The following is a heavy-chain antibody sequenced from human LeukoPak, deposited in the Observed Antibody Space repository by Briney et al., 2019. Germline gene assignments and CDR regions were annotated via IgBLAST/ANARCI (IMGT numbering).Heavy chain of an antibody. V-gene: IGHV3-23*01. CDR1: GFTFRTYG. Sequence: GRSLRLSCDASGFTFRTYGMHWVRQAPGKRLEWVSSITGSGISAYYADSLKGRFTISRDNSKNTLYLQMNSLRVEDTAVYYCAKGHSSSWSIMDYWGQGTLVTVSS. CDR2: ITGSGISA. CDR3: AKGHSSSWSIMDY. D-gene: IGHD6-13*01. J-gene: IGHJ4*02.